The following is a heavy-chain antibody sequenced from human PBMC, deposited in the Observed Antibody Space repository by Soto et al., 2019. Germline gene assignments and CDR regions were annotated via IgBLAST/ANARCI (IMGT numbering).Heavy chain of an antibody. D-gene: IGHD3-3*01. J-gene: IGHJ4*02. CDR1: GGSISSGGYY. CDR3: ARVPYDFWSGPLYYFDY. Sequence: QVQLQESGPGLVKPSQTLSLTCTVSGGSISSGGYYWSWIRQHPGKGPEWIGYIYYSGSTYYNPSLKSRVTISVDTSKNQFSLKLSSVTAADTAVYYCARVPYDFWSGPLYYFDYWGQGTLVTVSS. V-gene: IGHV4-31*03. CDR2: IYYSGST.